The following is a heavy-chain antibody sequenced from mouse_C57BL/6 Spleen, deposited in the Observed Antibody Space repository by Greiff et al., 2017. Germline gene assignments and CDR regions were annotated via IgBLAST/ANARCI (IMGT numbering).Heavy chain of an antibody. CDR2: IYPGDGDT. CDR3: ARSGSSYDY. V-gene: IGHV1-80*01. D-gene: IGHD1-1*01. CDR1: GYAFSSSW. J-gene: IGHJ2*01. Sequence: VQLQQSGAELVKPGASVKISCKASGYAFSSSWMNWVKQRPGKGLEWIGQIYPGDGDTNYNGKFKGKATLTADTSPSTAYMQLSSLTSEDSAVYFCARSGSSYDYWGQGTTLTVSS.